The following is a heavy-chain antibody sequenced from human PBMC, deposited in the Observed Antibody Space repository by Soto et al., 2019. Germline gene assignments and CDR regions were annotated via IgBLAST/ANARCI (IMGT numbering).Heavy chain of an antibody. D-gene: IGHD6-19*01. CDR2: IFHSGTT. CDR3: ARGGGCLFDY. V-gene: IGHV4-4*02. Sequence: QVQLQESGPGLVKPSGALSLTCAVSNGSISSDNWWSWVRQPPGKGLEWIGEIFHSGTTNYNPSLKSRITIPVDKSKNQFSLEMNSVTAADTAVYYCARGGGCLFDYWGQGTLVTVSS. J-gene: IGHJ4*02. CDR1: NGSISSDNW.